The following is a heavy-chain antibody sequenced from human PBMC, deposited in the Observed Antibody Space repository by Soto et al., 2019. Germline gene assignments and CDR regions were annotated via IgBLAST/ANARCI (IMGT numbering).Heavy chain of an antibody. D-gene: IGHD2-15*01. J-gene: IGHJ2*01. CDR2: ISGYNGHT. CDR1: GYTFTTYG. Sequence: QVQLVQSGAEVKKPGASVKVSCKASGYTFTTYGITWVRQAPGQGLEWMGRISGYNGHTNYAQKVQDRVTMTTDTSTSTAYMELRTLRSDDTAVYYCARDADYGGNYWYFDLWGRGTLVTVSS. CDR3: ARDADYGGNYWYFDL. V-gene: IGHV1-18*01.